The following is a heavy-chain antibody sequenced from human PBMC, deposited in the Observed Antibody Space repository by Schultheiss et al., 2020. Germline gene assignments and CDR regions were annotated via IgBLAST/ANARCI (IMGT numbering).Heavy chain of an antibody. Sequence: ESLKISCAASGFTFSSYAMSWVRQAPGKGLEWVSAISGSGGSTYYADSVKGRFTISRDNSNNTVYLQMNSLRPEDTAVYYCARGIAAIYGMDVWGQGTTVTVSS. V-gene: IGHV3-23*01. CDR1: GFTFSSYA. D-gene: IGHD6-25*01. J-gene: IGHJ6*02. CDR3: ARGIAAIYGMDV. CDR2: ISGSGGST.